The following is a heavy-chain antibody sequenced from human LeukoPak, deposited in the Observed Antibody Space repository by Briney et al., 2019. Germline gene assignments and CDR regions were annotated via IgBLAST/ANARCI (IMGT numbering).Heavy chain of an antibody. Sequence: GGSLRLSCAASGFTFSSYAMSWVRQAPGKGLEWVSVISGNGGSGYYADSVNVRFTISRDSSKNTLYLQMNSLRAEDTAVDYCAKDPSAYGSGYYYGMDVWGKGTTVSVTS. J-gene: IGHJ6*04. V-gene: IGHV3-23*01. CDR1: GFTFSSYA. D-gene: IGHD3-10*01. CDR2: ISGNGGSG. CDR3: AKDPSAYGSGYYYGMDV.